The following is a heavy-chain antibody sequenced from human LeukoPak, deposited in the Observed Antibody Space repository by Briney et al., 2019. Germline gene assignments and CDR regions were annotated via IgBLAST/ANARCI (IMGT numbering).Heavy chain of an antibody. J-gene: IGHJ4*02. CDR3: ARDMKYDNGDSDDYFYY. V-gene: IGHV3-48*03. CDR1: GFTVSDYV. CDR2: ISRSASTI. D-gene: IGHD4-17*01. Sequence: GGPLSLLCAPSGFTVSDYVMNWARQAPGKGLEWVSYISRSASTIYYADSVKGRFTISRDNAKNSLCLQMNSLRAEDTAVYYCARDMKYDNGDSDDYFYYWGEGGLVSVSS.